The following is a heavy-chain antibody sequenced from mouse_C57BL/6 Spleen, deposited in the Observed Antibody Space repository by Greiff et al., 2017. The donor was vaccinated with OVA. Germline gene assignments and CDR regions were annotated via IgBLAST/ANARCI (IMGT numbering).Heavy chain of an antibody. Sequence: EVMLVESGEGLVKPGGSLKLSCAASGFTFSSYAMSWVRQTPEKRLEWVAYISSGGDYIYYADTVKGRFTISRDNARNTLYLQMSSLKSEDTAMYDCTRESWDGFYFDDWGKGTTLTVSS. J-gene: IGHJ2*01. CDR3: TRESWDGFYFDD. V-gene: IGHV5-9-1*02. CDR2: ISSGGDYI. D-gene: IGHD4-1*01. CDR1: GFTFSSYA.